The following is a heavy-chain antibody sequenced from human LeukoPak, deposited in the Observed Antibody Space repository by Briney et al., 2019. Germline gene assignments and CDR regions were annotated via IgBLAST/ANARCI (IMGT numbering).Heavy chain of an antibody. J-gene: IGHJ4*02. Sequence: ASVKVSFKASGYTFTSYGISWVRQAPGQGLEWMGWISAYNGNTNYAQKLQGRVTMTTDTSTSTAYMELRSLRSDDTAVYYCARDSSGYYVSRAPDYWGQGTLVTVSS. CDR3: ARDSSGYYVSRAPDY. CDR1: GYTFTSYG. D-gene: IGHD3-22*01. CDR2: ISAYNGNT. V-gene: IGHV1-18*01.